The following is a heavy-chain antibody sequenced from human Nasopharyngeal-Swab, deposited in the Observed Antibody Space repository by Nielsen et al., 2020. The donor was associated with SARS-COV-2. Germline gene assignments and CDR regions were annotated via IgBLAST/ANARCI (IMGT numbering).Heavy chain of an antibody. CDR2: ISWDGGST. D-gene: IGHD3-9*01. CDR3: AKDLTGYYAPLDQ. J-gene: IGHJ4*02. CDR1: GFTFDDYT. V-gene: IGHV3-43*01. Sequence: GESLKISCAASGFTFDDYTMHWVRQAPGKGLEWVSLISWDGGSTYYADSVKGRLTISRDNFKNTIYLHMNSLRAEDTAVYYCAKDLTGYYAPLDQWGQGTLVTVSS.